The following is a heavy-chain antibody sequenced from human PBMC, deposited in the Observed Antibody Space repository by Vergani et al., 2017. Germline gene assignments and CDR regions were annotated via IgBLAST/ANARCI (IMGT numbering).Heavy chain of an antibody. Sequence: QVQLQQWGAGLLKPSETLSLSCAVYGGSFSGYYWSWIRQPPGKGLEWIGEINHSGSTNYNPSLQSRITMSVDTSRNQFSLNLSSVTAADTAVYYCARADHYTFYPDYWGQGTLVTVSS. D-gene: IGHD2/OR15-2a*01. V-gene: IGHV4-34*01. J-gene: IGHJ4*02. CDR2: INHSGST. CDR1: GGSFSGYY. CDR3: ARADHYTFYPDY.